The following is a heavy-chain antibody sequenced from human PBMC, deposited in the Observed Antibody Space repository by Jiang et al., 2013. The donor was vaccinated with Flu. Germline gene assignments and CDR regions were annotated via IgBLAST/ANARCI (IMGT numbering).Heavy chain of an antibody. CDR3: ATLRGILTITYLADY. D-gene: IGHD5-12*01. CDR1: GFTFSYYA. CDR2: IRHDGSIR. V-gene: IGHV3-30*02. Sequence: VQLLESGGGVVQPGGSLRLSCAASGFTFSYYALYWVRQSPGKGLEWVASIRHDGSIRFYADPVRGRFIISRDNSRNTLFLQLNSLRPEDTAVYYCATLRGILTITYLADYWGQGTLVTVSS. J-gene: IGHJ4*02.